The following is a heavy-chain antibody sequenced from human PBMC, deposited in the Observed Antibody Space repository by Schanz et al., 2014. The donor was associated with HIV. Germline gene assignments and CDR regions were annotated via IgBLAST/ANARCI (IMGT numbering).Heavy chain of an antibody. D-gene: IGHD1-26*01. V-gene: IGHV3-33*01. CDR2: IWYDESNK. J-gene: IGHJ4*02. Sequence: QGQVVESGGGVVQPGRSLRLSCVASGFTFSNYGFHWVRQAPGKGLEWVAVIWYDESNKFYGDSVKGRFSVSRDNSRNTVYLQMNSLRVEDTALYYCARDLGLVGATGIGLNYWGQGTLVTVSS. CDR3: ARDLGLVGATGIGLNY. CDR1: GFTFSNYG.